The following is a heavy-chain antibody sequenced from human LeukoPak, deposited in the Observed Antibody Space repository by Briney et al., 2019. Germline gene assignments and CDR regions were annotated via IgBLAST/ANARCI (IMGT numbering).Heavy chain of an antibody. Sequence: PGGSLRLSCAASGFTFSSYAMSWVRQAPGKGLEWVSGTSGSGGSIYYAASVKGRFTISRDNSKNTLYVQMNSLRAEDTAVYYCAKTPYYDFWSGSRAYYYFMDVWGKGTTVTVSS. D-gene: IGHD3-3*01. CDR3: AKTPYYDFWSGSRAYYYFMDV. V-gene: IGHV3-23*01. J-gene: IGHJ6*03. CDR2: TSGSGGSI. CDR1: GFTFSSYA.